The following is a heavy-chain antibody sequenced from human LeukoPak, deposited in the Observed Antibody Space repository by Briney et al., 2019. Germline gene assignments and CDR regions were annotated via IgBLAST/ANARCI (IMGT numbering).Heavy chain of an antibody. CDR2: ISGSGGST. CDR3: ASYDYVWGSYSDY. D-gene: IGHD3-16*01. J-gene: IGHJ4*02. V-gene: IGHV3-23*01. Sequence: PGGSLRLSCAASGFTFSSYAMSWVRQAPGKGLEWVSAISGSGGSTYYADSVKGRFTISRDNSENTLYLQMNSLRAEDTAVYYCASYDYVWGSYSDYWGQGTLVTVSS. CDR1: GFTFSSYA.